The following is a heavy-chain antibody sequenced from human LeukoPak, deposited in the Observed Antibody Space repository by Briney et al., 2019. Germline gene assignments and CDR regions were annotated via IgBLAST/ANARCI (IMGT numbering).Heavy chain of an antibody. J-gene: IGHJ4*02. CDR3: ARDGDLAPDVPFDY. CDR1: GFTFSSYE. Sequence: GRSLRLSCAASGFTFSSYEMNWVRQAPGKGLEWVSYISSSGSTKYYVDSVKGRFTISRDNAKNSLYLQMNSLRAEDTAVYYCARDGDLAPDVPFDYWGQGTLVTVSS. CDR2: ISSSGSTK. D-gene: IGHD7-27*01. V-gene: IGHV3-48*03.